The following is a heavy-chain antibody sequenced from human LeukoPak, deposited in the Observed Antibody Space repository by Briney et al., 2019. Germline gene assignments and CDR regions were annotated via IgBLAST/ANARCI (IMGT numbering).Heavy chain of an antibody. CDR2: IYYSGST. CDR1: GGSISSYY. J-gene: IGHJ4*02. V-gene: IGHV4-59*12. D-gene: IGHD6-13*01. CDR3: ARGRGSSWYYFDS. Sequence: SETLSLTCTVSGGSISSYYWSWIRQPPGKGLEWIGYIYYSGSTNYNPSLKGRVTMTVDTSKNQFSLNLSSVTAADTAVYYCARGRGSSWYYFDSWGQGTLVTVSS.